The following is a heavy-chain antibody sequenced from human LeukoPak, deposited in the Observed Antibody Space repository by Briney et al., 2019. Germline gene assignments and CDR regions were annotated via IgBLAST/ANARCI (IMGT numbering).Heavy chain of an antibody. CDR1: GFTFSSYA. V-gene: IGHV3-30-3*01. J-gene: IGHJ4*02. Sequence: GGSLRLSCAASGFTFSSYAMHWVRQAPGKGLEWVAVISYDGSNKYYADSVKGRFTISRDNSKSTLYLQMNSLRAEDTAVYYCAREISSGYDYWGQGTLVTVSS. CDR3: AREISSGYDY. D-gene: IGHD3-22*01. CDR2: ISYDGSNK.